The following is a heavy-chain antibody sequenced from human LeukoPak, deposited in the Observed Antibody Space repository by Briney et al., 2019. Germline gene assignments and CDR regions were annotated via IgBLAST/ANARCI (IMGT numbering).Heavy chain of an antibody. CDR3: TRDPRGSYGPDAFDI. V-gene: IGHV3-49*04. D-gene: IGHD1-26*01. CDR1: GFTFGDYA. J-gene: IGHJ3*02. CDR2: IRSKAYGGTT. Sequence: PGGSVRLSCTASGFTFGDYAMSWVRQAPGKGLEWVGFIRSKAYGGTTEYAASVKGRFTISRDDSKSIAYLQMNSLKTEDTAVYYCTRDPRGSYGPDAFDIWGQGTMVTVSS.